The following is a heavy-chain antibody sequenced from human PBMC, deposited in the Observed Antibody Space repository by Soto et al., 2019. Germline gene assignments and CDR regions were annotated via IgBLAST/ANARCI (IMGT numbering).Heavy chain of an antibody. CDR1: VFTFISYA. Sequence: EVQLLDSGGGLVQPGGSLRLSCAASVFTFISYAMSWVRQAPGEGLEWVSSINYGGGSTYYAKYVKGRFTISTDTFKNTLSLQRNSLRADDTAVYDCSRVTSMERGYRYGTSDYWGQGTLITVSS. V-gene: IGHV3-23*01. D-gene: IGHD5-18*01. J-gene: IGHJ4*02. CDR3: SRVTSMERGYRYGTSDY. CDR2: INYGGGST.